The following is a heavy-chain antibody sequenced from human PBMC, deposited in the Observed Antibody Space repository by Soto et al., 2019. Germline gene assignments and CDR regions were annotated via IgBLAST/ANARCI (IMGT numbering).Heavy chain of an antibody. V-gene: IGHV3-15*01. CDR3: TTYEFWSGSSNYYYFDV. CDR2: IKSKLDGGTA. D-gene: IGHD3-3*01. J-gene: IGHJ6*03. Sequence: PGGSLRLSCAVSGFTFNNAWMSWVRQAPGKGPEWVGRIKSKLDGGTADYAAPVKGRFIISRDDSKNTLYLQMNSLKTEDTAVYHCTTYEFWSGSSNYYYFDVWGNGTTVTVSS. CDR1: GFTFNNAW.